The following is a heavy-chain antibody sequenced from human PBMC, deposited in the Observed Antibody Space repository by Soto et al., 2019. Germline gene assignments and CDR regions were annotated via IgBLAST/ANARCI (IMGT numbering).Heavy chain of an antibody. D-gene: IGHD3-22*01. CDR1: GGTFSSYA. V-gene: IGHV1-69*13. J-gene: IGHJ5*02. CDR3: ARDHGIYYDSRVSRDNWFDP. Sequence: ASVKVSCKASGGTFSSYAISWVRQAPGQGLEWMGGIIPIFGTANYAQKFQGRVTITGDESTSTAYMELSSLRSEDTAVYYCARDHGIYYDSRVSRDNWFDPWGQGTLVTVSS. CDR2: IIPIFGTA.